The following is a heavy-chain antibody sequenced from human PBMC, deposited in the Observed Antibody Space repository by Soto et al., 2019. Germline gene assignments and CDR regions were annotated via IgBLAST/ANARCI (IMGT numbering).Heavy chain of an antibody. D-gene: IGHD3-22*01. CDR3: ARLAYDSSGYSLYWYFDL. Sequence: SETLSLTCAVSGGSISSSNWWSWVRQPPGKGLEWIGEIYHSGSTNYNPSLKSRVSISVDKSKDQFSLKLSSVTAADTAVYYCARLAYDSSGYSLYWYFDLWGRGTLVTVSS. CDR1: GGSISSSNW. CDR2: IYHSGST. J-gene: IGHJ2*01. V-gene: IGHV4-4*02.